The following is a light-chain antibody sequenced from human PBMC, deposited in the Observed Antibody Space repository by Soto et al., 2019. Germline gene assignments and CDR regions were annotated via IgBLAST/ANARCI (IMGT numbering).Light chain of an antibody. V-gene: IGKV2-24*01. J-gene: IGKJ4*01. CDR3: MQATRFPFT. Sequence: DIVLTQTPLSSPVTLGQPASISCTSSQSLVHTDRRTYLSWLQQRPGQPPRLLIYKISDRLSGVPDRFTGSGAGTDFTLKISRVEAEDVGTYYCMQATRFPFTFGGGTKLEIK. CDR2: KIS. CDR1: QSLVHTDRRTY.